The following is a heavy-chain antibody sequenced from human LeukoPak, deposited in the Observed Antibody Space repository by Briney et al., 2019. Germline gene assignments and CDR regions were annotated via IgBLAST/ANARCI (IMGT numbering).Heavy chain of an antibody. V-gene: IGHV4-61*02. CDR1: GGFISSGSYY. CDR2: IYTSGRT. CDR3: ARDSKGGYRSLGY. Sequence: PSQTLSLTCTVSGGFISSGSYYWSWIRQPAGKGLEWIGRIYTSGRTNYNPSRKSRATISVDTSKNQFSLKLSSVTAADTAVYYCARDSKGGYRSLGYWGQGTLVTASS. D-gene: IGHD5-18*01. J-gene: IGHJ4*02.